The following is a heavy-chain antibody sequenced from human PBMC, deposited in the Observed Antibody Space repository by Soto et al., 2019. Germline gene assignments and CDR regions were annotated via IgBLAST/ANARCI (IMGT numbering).Heavy chain of an antibody. CDR3: VRGPTRGAFDF. CDR1: GFTFSSSD. CDR2: ISIDKYRQ. Sequence: QVQLMESGGGVVQPGRSLRLSCAASGFTFSSSDIHWVRQAPGKGPEWVAHISIDKYRQYYADPVKGRFTGSRDNSKNEVTMQMTSTMPDDASVYYCVRGPTRGAFDFWGHGTMVTVSS. J-gene: IGHJ3*01. V-gene: IGHV3-30*03. D-gene: IGHD3-16*01.